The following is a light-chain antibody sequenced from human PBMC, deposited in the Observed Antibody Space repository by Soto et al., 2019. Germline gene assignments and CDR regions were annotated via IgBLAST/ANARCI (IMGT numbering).Light chain of an antibody. CDR3: HQYNSWPWT. CDR2: GAS. J-gene: IGKJ1*01. V-gene: IGKV3-15*01. CDR1: QSVSSN. Sequence: EIVMTQSPATLSVSPGERATLSCRASQSVSSNLAWYQQKPGQPPRLLIYGASTRATGIPARFSGSGSGTEFTLTISRLQSEDFAVYYCHQYNSWPWTFGQGTKVEIK.